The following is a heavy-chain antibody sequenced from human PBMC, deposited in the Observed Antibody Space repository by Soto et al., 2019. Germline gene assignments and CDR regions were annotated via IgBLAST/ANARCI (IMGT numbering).Heavy chain of an antibody. CDR1: GFTFSSYA. D-gene: IGHD3-9*01. V-gene: IGHV3-23*01. Sequence: GGSLRLSCAASGFTFSSYAMSWVRQAPGKGLEWVSAISGGGGSTYYGDSVKGRFTISRDNSKNTLYLQMNSLRAEETAVYYWAKVEAGYYDILTKYYFDYWGQGTLVTVSS. CDR3: AKVEAGYYDILTKYYFDY. CDR2: ISGGGGST. J-gene: IGHJ4*02.